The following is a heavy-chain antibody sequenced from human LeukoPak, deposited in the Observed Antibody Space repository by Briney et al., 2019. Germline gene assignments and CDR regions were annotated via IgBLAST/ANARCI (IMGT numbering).Heavy chain of an antibody. CDR2: ISGSGGST. CDR1: GFTFSIYA. J-gene: IGHJ6*04. Sequence: GGSLRLSCAASGFTFSIYAMSWVRQAPGKGLEWVSSISGSGGSTYYADSVKGRFTISRDNSKNTLYLQMNSLRAEDTAVYYCAELGITMIGGVWGKGTTVTISS. CDR3: AELGITMIGGV. D-gene: IGHD3-10*02. V-gene: IGHV3-23*01.